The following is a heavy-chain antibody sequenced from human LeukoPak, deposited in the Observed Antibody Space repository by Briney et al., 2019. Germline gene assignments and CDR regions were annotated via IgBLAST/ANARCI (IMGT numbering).Heavy chain of an antibody. Sequence: GGSMRPSCAASGFTFSSYAMSWVRQAPGEVLEWVSAISGSGGSTYYAASEKRRFTISRDNSKNTLYLQMNSLRAEEPAVYYCANTPQITIYRVVKDWDFDLWGRGTLVTVSS. CDR2: ISGSGGST. V-gene: IGHV3-23*01. CDR3: ANTPQITIYRVVKDWDFDL. CDR1: GFTFSSYA. J-gene: IGHJ2*01. D-gene: IGHD3-3*01.